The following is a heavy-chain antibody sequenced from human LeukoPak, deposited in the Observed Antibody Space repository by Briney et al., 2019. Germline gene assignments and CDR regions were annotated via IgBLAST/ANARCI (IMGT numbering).Heavy chain of an antibody. D-gene: IGHD1-1*01. V-gene: IGHV3-23*01. J-gene: IGHJ4*02. CDR3: AKDPSMGTPIDY. CDR2: ISGSGGST. CDR1: GFTFSSYA. Sequence: GGALRLSCAASGFTFSSYAMSWVRQAPGKVLEWVSAISGSGGSTYYADSVKGRFTISRDNSKNTLYLQMNSLRAEDTAVYYCAKDPSMGTPIDYWGQGTLVTVSS.